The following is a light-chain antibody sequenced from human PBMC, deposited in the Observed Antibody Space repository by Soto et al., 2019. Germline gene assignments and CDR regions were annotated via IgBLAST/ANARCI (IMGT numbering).Light chain of an antibody. CDR1: QSVGSNY. Sequence: EIVLTQSPGTLSLSPGERATLSCRASQSVGSNYLAWYQQKPGQAPRLLIYGASSRATGIPDRFSGSGSGTDFTLTISRLEPEDFAVYYCQQYDSSPPYTFGQGTKLEIK. CDR2: GAS. V-gene: IGKV3-20*01. CDR3: QQYDSSPPYT. J-gene: IGKJ2*01.